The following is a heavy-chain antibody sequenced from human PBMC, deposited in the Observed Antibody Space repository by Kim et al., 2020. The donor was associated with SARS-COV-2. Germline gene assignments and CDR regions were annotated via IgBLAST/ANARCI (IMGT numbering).Heavy chain of an antibody. V-gene: IGHV4-59*01. CDR3: ATSPQGRYYFDY. Sequence: YNPHIKSRVTIPVDTSENHFSLHLNSVTPADTAVYYCATSPQGRYYFDYWGQGTLVTVSS. J-gene: IGHJ4*02.